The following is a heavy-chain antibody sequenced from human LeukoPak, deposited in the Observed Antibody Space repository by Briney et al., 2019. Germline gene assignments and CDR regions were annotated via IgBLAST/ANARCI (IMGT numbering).Heavy chain of an antibody. CDR3: AKDYYDSSGYSVPDDAFDI. CDR2: IIPIFGTA. Sequence: SVKVSCKASGGTFSSYAISWVRQAPGQGLEWMGGIIPIFGTANYAQKFQGRVTITADESTSTAYMELSSLRAEDTAVYYCAKDYYDSSGYSVPDDAFDIWGQGTMVTVSS. CDR1: GGTFSSYA. V-gene: IGHV1-69*13. J-gene: IGHJ3*02. D-gene: IGHD3-22*01.